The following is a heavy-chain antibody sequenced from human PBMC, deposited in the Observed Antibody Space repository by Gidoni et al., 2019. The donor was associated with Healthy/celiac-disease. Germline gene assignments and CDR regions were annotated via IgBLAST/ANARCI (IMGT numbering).Heavy chain of an antibody. V-gene: IGHV5-10-1*03. Sequence: EVQLVQSGAEVKTPGESLRISCTGSGYRFTSYWLSWVRQMPGKGLEWMGRIDPSDSYTNYSPSFQGHVTISADKSISTAYLQWSSLKASDTAMYYCARRGGLHSSGWSDYWGQGTLVTVSS. J-gene: IGHJ4*02. CDR1: GYRFTSYW. CDR2: IDPSDSYT. D-gene: IGHD6-19*01. CDR3: ARRGGLHSSGWSDY.